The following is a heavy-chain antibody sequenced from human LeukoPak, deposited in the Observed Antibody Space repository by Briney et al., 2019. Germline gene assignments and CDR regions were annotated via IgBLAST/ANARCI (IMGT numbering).Heavy chain of an antibody. D-gene: IGHD1-26*01. J-gene: IGHJ6*02. CDR2: RKSNSGNT. V-gene: IGHV1-8*01. CDR3: ARAQGAGLVSYGMDV. Sequence: SVRVSCKAPGYTFTNYHSNRVRQARGQGLDCMRWRKSNSGNTGYAQKFQGRVTMTRNTYISTAYMELSSLRSEDTAVYYCARAQGAGLVSYGMDVWGQGTTVTVSS. CDR1: GYTFTNYH.